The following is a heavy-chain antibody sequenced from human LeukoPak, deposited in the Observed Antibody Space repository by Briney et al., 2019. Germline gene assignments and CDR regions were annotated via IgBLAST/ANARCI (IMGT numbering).Heavy chain of an antibody. J-gene: IGHJ3*02. CDR1: YGSISGYY. V-gene: IGHV4-59*08. CDR2: IYYSGST. CDR3: ARHFTYYYDSSGYPRDSFDI. D-gene: IGHD3-22*01. Sequence: SETLSLTCSVSYGSISGYYWSWIRQSPGKELVGIGYIYYSGSTNYNPSLKSRVTISADMSKNQVSLKLSSVTAADTALYYCARHFTYYYDSSGYPRDSFDIWGHGTMVTVSS.